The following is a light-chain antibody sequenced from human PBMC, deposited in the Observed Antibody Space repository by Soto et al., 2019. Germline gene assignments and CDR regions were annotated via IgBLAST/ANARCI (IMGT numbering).Light chain of an antibody. CDR2: DAS. J-gene: IGKJ5*01. V-gene: IGKV3-11*01. CDR3: QQRSNWHPIT. CDR1: QSVKTF. Sequence: EIVLTQSPATLSLSPGERATLSCRASQSVKTFLVWYQQGPGQATRLLIYDASHRADGIPARFSGSGFGTDFTLTLSSLEPEDAAVYYCQQRSNWHPITFGQGTRLEIK.